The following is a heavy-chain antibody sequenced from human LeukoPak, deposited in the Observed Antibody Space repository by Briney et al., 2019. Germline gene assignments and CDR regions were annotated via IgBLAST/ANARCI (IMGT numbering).Heavy chain of an antibody. CDR1: GFTFSNYW. J-gene: IGHJ4*02. CDR2: IKQDGSEK. D-gene: IGHD3-22*01. CDR3: ARVHSGYYFFVGY. V-gene: IGHV3-7*01. Sequence: GGSLRLSCAASGFTFSNYWMSWVRQAPGKGLEWVANIKQDGSEKDYVDSVKGRFTISRDNAKNSLYLQMNSLRAEDTAVYYCARVHSGYYFFVGYWGQGTLVTVSS.